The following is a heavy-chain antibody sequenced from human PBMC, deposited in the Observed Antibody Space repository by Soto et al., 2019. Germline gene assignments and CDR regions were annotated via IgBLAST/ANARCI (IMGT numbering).Heavy chain of an antibody. J-gene: IGHJ6*02. CDR2: INPSGGST. D-gene: IGHD3-22*01. CDR3: ARFRAYYDSSCTYGMDV. V-gene: IGHV1-46*01. CDR1: GYTFTGYY. Sequence: ASVKVSCKASGYTFTGYYMHWVRQAPGQGLEWMGIINPSGGSTSYAQKFQGRVTMTRDTSTSTVYMELSSLRSEDTAVYYCARFRAYYDSSCTYGMDVWGQGTTVTVSS.